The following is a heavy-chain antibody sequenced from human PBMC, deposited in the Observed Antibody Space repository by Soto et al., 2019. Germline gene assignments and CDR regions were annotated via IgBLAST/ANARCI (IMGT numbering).Heavy chain of an antibody. Sequence: GGSLRLSCAASGFTFSSYAMHWVRQAPGKGLEWVAVISYDGSNKYYADSVKGRFTISRDNSKNTLYLQMNSLGAEDTAVYYCARADFWTYYFDYWGQGTLVTVSS. CDR2: ISYDGSNK. D-gene: IGHD3-3*01. V-gene: IGHV3-30-3*01. CDR1: GFTFSSYA. J-gene: IGHJ4*02. CDR3: ARADFWTYYFDY.